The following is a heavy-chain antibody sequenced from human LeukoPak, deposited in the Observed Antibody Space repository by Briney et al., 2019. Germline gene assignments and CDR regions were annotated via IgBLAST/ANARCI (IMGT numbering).Heavy chain of an antibody. V-gene: IGHV3-23*01. Sequence: PGGSLRLSCAASGFTFSSYAMSWVRQAPGKGLEWVSAISAGSSTYYADSVKGRFTISRDNSKNTLYLQMNSLRAEDTAVYYCAEGGSTSPNGINDYWGQGTLVTVSS. D-gene: IGHD2-2*01. CDR3: AEGGSTSPNGINDY. CDR2: ISAGSST. CDR1: GFTFSSYA. J-gene: IGHJ4*02.